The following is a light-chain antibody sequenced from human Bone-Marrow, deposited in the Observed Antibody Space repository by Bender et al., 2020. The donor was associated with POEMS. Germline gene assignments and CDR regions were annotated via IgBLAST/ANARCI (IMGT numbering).Light chain of an antibody. CDR2: DVT. Sequence: QSALTQPASVSGSPGQSITISCTGTSSDVGSYTLVSWYQQHPGKAPKLMIYDVTKRPSGVSNRFSGSKSGNTASLTISGLQAEDEADYYCCSYAGSITFVVFGGGTKLTVL. V-gene: IGLV2-23*02. CDR3: CSYAGSITFVV. CDR1: SSDVGSYTL. J-gene: IGLJ2*01.